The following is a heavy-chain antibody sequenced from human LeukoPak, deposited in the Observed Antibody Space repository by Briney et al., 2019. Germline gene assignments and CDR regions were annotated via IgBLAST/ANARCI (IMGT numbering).Heavy chain of an antibody. CDR2: IKQDGSEK. J-gene: IGHJ3*02. V-gene: IGHV3-7*01. D-gene: IGHD6-19*01. CDR3: ARGIAVAGLYDAFDI. CDR1: GFTFSSYC. Sequence: GGSLRLSCAASGFTFSSYCMSCVRQAPGKGLEWVANIKQDGSEKYYVDSVKGRFTISRDNAKNSLYLQMNSLRAEDTAVYYCARGIAVAGLYDAFDIWGQGTMVTVSS.